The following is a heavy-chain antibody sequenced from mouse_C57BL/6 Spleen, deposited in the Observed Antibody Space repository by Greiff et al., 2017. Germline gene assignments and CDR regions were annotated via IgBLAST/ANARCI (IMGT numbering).Heavy chain of an antibody. Sequence: VKLQQSDAELVKPGASVKISCKVSGYTFTDHTIHWMKQRPEQGLEWIGYIYPRDGSTKYNEKFKGKATLTADKSSSTAYMQLNSLTSEDSAVYFCARRPIYYDYGVDYWGQGTTLTVSS. V-gene: IGHV1-78*01. J-gene: IGHJ2*01. CDR3: ARRPIYYDYGVDY. CDR1: GYTFTDHT. D-gene: IGHD2-4*01. CDR2: IYPRDGST.